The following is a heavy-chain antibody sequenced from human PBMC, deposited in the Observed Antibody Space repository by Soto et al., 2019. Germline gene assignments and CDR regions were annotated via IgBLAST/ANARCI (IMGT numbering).Heavy chain of an antibody. V-gene: IGHV6-1*01. CDR1: GDSVSGSSAA. J-gene: IGHJ4*02. Sequence: PSQTLSLTCAISGDSVSGSSAAWNWIRQSPSRGLEWLGRTYYRSEWHSDYAVSVKSRITLNADTSKNQFSLQLNSVTHEDTAVYYRASGYSIGNWGQGXLVTVSS. CDR2: TYYRSEWHS. CDR3: ASGYSIGN. D-gene: IGHD5-18*01.